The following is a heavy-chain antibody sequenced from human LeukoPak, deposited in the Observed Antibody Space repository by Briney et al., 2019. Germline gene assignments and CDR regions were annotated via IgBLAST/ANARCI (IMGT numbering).Heavy chain of an antibody. CDR2: ISGSGGRT. D-gene: IGHD6-6*01. CDR1: GFTFSSYA. CDR3: AKDKGRVIIATPKDAFDM. Sequence: GGSLRLSCAASGFTFSSYAMSWVRQAPGKGPEWVSAISGSGGRTYYAESVRGRFTISRDNSKNTLYLQMNSLRAEDTAVYYCAKDKGRVIIATPKDAFDMWGQGTMVTVSS. J-gene: IGHJ3*02. V-gene: IGHV3-23*01.